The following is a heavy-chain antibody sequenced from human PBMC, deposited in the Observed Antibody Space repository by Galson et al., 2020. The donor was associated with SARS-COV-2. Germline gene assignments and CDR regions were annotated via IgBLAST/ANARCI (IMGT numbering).Heavy chain of an antibody. D-gene: IGHD5-18*01. CDR1: GFTFSSYA. CDR3: ASGWGTAMVWDFDY. V-gene: IGHV3-30*04. Sequence: GESLKISCAASGFTFSSYAMHWVRQAPGKGLEWVAVISYDGSNKYYADSVKGRFTISRDNSKNTLYLQMNSLRAEDTAVYYCASGWGTAMVWDFDYWGQGTLVTVSS. J-gene: IGHJ4*02. CDR2: ISYDGSNK.